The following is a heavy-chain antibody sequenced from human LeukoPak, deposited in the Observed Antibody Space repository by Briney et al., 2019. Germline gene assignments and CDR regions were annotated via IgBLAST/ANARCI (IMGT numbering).Heavy chain of an antibody. CDR3: ARRAPILLWFGELFDY. Sequence: SETLSLTCAVSGGSISSTKWWSWVRQPPGKGLEWIGEINHSGSTNYNPSLKSRVTISVYTAKNQFSLKLSSVTAADTAVYYCARRAPILLWFGELFDYWGQGTLVTVSS. CDR2: INHSGST. CDR1: GGSISSTKW. J-gene: IGHJ4*02. D-gene: IGHD3-10*01. V-gene: IGHV4-4*02.